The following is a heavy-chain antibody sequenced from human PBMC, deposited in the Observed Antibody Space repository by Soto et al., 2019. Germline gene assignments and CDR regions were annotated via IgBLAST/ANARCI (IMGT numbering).Heavy chain of an antibody. CDR1: GGSISSSSYY. CDR2: IYYSGST. D-gene: IGHD4-17*01. V-gene: IGHV4-39*01. J-gene: IGHJ4*02. CDR3: AGQTTVGEYYFDY. Sequence: SETLSLTCTVSGGSISSSSYYWGWIRQPPGKGLEWIGSIYYSGSTYYNPSLKSRVTISVDTSKNQFSLKLSSVTAADTAVYYCAGQTTVGEYYFDYWGQGTLVTASS.